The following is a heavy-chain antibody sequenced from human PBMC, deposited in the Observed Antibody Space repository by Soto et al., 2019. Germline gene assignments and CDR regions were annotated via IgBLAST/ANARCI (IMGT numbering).Heavy chain of an antibody. CDR2: ISWNSGSI. CDR1: GFTFDDYA. J-gene: IGHJ4*02. D-gene: IGHD5-18*01. Sequence: PGGSLRLSCAASGFTFDDYAMHWVRQAPGKGLEWVSGISWNSGSIGYADSVKGRFTTSKDNAKNSLYLQMSSLRAEDTALYYCAKEARGYSYGSAFDYWGQGTLVTVSS. V-gene: IGHV3-9*01. CDR3: AKEARGYSYGSAFDY.